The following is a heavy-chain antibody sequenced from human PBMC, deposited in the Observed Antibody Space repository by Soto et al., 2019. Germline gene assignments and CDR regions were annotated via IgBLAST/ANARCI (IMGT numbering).Heavy chain of an antibody. V-gene: IGHV3-23*01. CDR3: AKDLISAVGKPRFDY. Sequence: EVQLLESGGDLVQPGGSLRLSCAASGFTFSNYAMSWVCQAPGKGLEWVSTISGSAGGTYYADSVKGRFTISRDNSKNTLYLQMNSLRAEDTAVYYCAKDLISAVGKPRFDYWGQGTLVSVSS. D-gene: IGHD6-19*01. J-gene: IGHJ4*02. CDR2: ISGSAGGT. CDR1: GFTFSNYA.